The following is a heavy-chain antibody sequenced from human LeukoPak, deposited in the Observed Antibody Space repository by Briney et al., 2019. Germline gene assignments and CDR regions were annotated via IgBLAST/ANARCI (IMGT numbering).Heavy chain of an antibody. Sequence: ASVKVSCKASGYTFTSYGIGWVRQAPGQGLEWMGWISAYNGNTNYAQKLQGRVTMTTDTSTSTAYMELRSLRSDDTAVYYCAREASDYYYYMDVWGKGTTVSVSS. J-gene: IGHJ6*03. CDR1: GYTFTSYG. V-gene: IGHV1-18*01. CDR2: ISAYNGNT. CDR3: AREASDYYYYMDV.